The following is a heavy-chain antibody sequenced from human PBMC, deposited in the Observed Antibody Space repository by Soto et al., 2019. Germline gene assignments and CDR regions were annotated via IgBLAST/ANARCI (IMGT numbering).Heavy chain of an antibody. D-gene: IGHD6-19*01. Sequence: GPGVKKTGASVKVSCKTSGYPFTSNRISWVRRAPGQGLEWMGWISPHNGNAKYAQKFQDRVTMTADTAASTVYMELRSLRSDDSAVFYCARDRSGWYDFWGQGTLVTVSA. CDR1: GYPFTSNR. J-gene: IGHJ4*02. CDR2: ISPHNGNA. V-gene: IGHV1-18*01. CDR3: ARDRSGWYDF.